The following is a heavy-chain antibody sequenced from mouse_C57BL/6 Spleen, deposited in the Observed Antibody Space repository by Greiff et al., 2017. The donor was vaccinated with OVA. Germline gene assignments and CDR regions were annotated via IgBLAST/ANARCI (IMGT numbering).Heavy chain of an antibody. J-gene: IGHJ2*01. V-gene: IGHV1-19*01. CDR2: INPYNGGT. D-gene: IGHD2-4*01. CDR1: GYTFTDYY. Sequence: EVQLQQSGPVLVKPGASVKMSCKASGYTFTDYYMNWVKQSPGQSLEWIGVINPYNGGTSYNQKFKGTAPLTVDKSSSTDYMELNSLTSEDSAVYYCAREVGLRYYFDYWGKGTTLTVSS. CDR3: AREVGLRYYFDY.